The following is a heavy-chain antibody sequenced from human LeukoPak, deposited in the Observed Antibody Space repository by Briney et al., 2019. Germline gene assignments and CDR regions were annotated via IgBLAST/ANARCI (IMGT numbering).Heavy chain of an antibody. V-gene: IGHV1-2*02. CDR1: GYTFTGYY. J-gene: IGHJ4*02. CDR3: ARVLFYSSGNKSNRVDY. D-gene: IGHD6-19*01. Sequence: ASVKVSCKASGYTFTGYYIHWVRQAPGQGLEWMGWINPNSGGTNNAQKFQGRVTMTRDTSISTAYMELSRLRSDDTAVCYCARVLFYSSGNKSNRVDYWGQGTLVTVSS. CDR2: INPNSGGT.